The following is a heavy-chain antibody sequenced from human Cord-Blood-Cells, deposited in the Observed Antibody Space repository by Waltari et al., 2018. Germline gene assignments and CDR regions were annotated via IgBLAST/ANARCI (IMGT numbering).Heavy chain of an antibody. J-gene: IGHJ4*02. CDR1: GGSFSGYY. D-gene: IGHD3-10*01. Sequence: QVQLQQWGAGLLKPSETLSLTCAVYGGSFSGYYWSWIRQPPGKGLEWIGEINHSGNTNYNPSLKGRVTISVDTSKNQFALKLSSVTAADTAVYYCARHYYYGSGSYPLFDYWGQGTLVTVSS. CDR3: ARHYYYGSGSYPLFDY. V-gene: IGHV4-34*01. CDR2: INHSGNT.